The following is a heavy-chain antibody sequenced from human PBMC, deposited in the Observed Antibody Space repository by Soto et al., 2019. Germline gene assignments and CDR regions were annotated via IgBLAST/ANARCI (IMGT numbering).Heavy chain of an antibody. J-gene: IGHJ4*02. V-gene: IGHV4-61*01. CDR3: ARGPYYDFWSGYPDY. CDR2: IYYSGST. CDR1: GGSVSSGSYY. Sequence: PSETLSLTCTVSGGSVSSGSYYWSWIRQPPGKGLEWIGYIYYSGSTNYNPSLKSRVTISVDTSKNQFSLKLSSVTAADTAVYYCARGPYYDFWSGYPDYWGQ. D-gene: IGHD3-3*01.